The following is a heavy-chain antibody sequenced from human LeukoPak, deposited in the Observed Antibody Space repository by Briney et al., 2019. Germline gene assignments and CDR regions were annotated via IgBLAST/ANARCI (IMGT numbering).Heavy chain of an antibody. V-gene: IGHV3-48*02. CDR1: GFTFTSYH. CDR3: ARDTGRSTDGPDI. J-gene: IGHJ3*02. Sequence: GGSLCLSPEASGFTFTSYHINWVRQAPGKGLEWVSYISDTGETIYYVDSVKGRFTISRDSAKKSVFLQMNSLRDVDTAVYYCARDTGRSTDGPDIQGQGTMVIVSS. CDR2: ISDTGETI. D-gene: IGHD2-8*01.